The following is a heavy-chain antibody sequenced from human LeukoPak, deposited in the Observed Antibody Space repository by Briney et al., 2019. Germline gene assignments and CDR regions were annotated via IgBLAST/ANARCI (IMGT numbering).Heavy chain of an antibody. CDR2: IKSKTDGGTT. J-gene: IGHJ4*02. V-gene: IGHV3-15*01. CDR1: GFTFSNAW. Sequence: GGSLRLSCAASGFTFSNAWMSWVRQAPGKGLEWVGRIKSKTDGGTTDYAAPVKGRFTISRDDSKNTLYLQMNSLKTEDTAVYYCTPDYCSGGSCFFDYWGQGTLVTVSS. CDR3: TPDYCSGGSCFFDY. D-gene: IGHD2-15*01.